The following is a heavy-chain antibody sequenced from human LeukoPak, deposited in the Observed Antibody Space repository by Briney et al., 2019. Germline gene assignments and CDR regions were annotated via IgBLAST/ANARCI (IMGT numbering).Heavy chain of an antibody. J-gene: IGHJ3*02. V-gene: IGHV3-23*01. D-gene: IGHD2-2*02. CDR1: GFTFSSYA. Sequence: GGSLRLSCAASGFTFSSYAMSWVRQAPGKGLEWVSAISGSGGSTYYADSVKGRFTISRDNSKNTLYLQMNSLRAEDTAVYYCAKDYCSSTSCYIGEARDAFDIWGQGTMVTVSS. CDR2: ISGSGGST. CDR3: AKDYCSSTSCYIGEARDAFDI.